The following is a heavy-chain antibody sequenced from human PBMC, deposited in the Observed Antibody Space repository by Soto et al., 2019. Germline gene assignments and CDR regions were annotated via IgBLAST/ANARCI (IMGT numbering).Heavy chain of an antibody. V-gene: IGHV4-30-2*01. J-gene: IGHJ6*02. D-gene: IGHD2-15*01. CDR3: ARERRFCSGGTCSDGLDV. Sequence: QAQLKESGSGLVKPSQTLSLTCVVSGASVNIGGCSWNWIRQPPGKGLEWIGYIYDSDSTYYNPSLRSRVHISVDRSRNQFSLSLRSVTAADTAVYYCARERRFCSGGTCSDGLDVWGRGTTVNVSS. CDR1: GASVNIGGCS. CDR2: IYDSDST.